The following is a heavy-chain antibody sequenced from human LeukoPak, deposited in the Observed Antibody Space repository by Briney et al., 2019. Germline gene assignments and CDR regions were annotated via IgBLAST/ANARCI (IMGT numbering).Heavy chain of an antibody. CDR3: ARVPSVDVRGYYFDY. CDR2: INHSGST. J-gene: IGHJ4*02. D-gene: IGHD5-12*01. V-gene: IGHV4-34*01. CDR1: GGSFSGYY. Sequence: PSETLSLTCAVYGGSFSGYYWSWIRQPPGKGLGWIGEINHSGSTNYNPALKSRVTISVDTSKNQFSLKLSSVTAADTAVYYCARVPSVDVRGYYFDYWGQGTLVTVSS.